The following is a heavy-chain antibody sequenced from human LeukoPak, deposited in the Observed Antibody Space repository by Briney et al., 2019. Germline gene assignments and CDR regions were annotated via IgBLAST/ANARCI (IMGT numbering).Heavy chain of an antibody. CDR2: INPNSGGT. Sequence: ASVKVSCKASGYTFTGYYMHWVRQAPGQGLQWMGWINPNSGGTNYAQKFRGRVTMTRDTSISTAYMELSRLRSDDTAVYYCARVWFGESYWGQGTLVTVSS. CDR1: GYTFTGYY. CDR3: ARVWFGESY. V-gene: IGHV1-2*02. J-gene: IGHJ4*02. D-gene: IGHD3-10*01.